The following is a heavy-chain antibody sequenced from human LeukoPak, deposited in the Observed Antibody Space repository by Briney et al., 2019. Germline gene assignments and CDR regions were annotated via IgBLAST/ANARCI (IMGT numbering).Heavy chain of an antibody. D-gene: IGHD3-22*01. CDR1: GFTFSSYG. Sequence: GGSLRLSCAASGFTFSSYGMSWVRQAPGKGLEWVSAISGSGGSTYYADSVKGRFTISRDNAKNSLYLQMNSLRAEDTAVYYCAREGSGYLYYYYMDVWGKGTTVTVSS. V-gene: IGHV3-23*01. CDR3: AREGSGYLYYYYMDV. CDR2: ISGSGGST. J-gene: IGHJ6*03.